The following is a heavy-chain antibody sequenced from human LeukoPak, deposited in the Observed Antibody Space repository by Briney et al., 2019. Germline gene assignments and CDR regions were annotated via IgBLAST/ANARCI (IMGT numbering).Heavy chain of an antibody. CDR2: IYYTGSS. CDR1: GGSVNGYC. CDR3: ARHHNGGTHYFDY. D-gene: IGHD4-23*01. Sequence: SETLSLTCTVSGGSVNGYCWSWVRRPPGQGLEWVAYIYYTGSSNSNPSLKSRVTISVDTSKNQFSLKLNSVTAADTAVYYCARHHNGGTHYFDYWGQGTLVTVSS. J-gene: IGHJ4*02. V-gene: IGHV4-59*08.